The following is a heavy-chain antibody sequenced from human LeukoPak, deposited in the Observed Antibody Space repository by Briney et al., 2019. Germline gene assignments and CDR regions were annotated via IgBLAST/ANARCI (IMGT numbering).Heavy chain of an antibody. CDR3: ARAIPEDY. J-gene: IGHJ4*02. CDR1: GFTFSNYA. D-gene: IGHD2-2*02. CDR2: ISGNGGST. V-gene: IGHV3-23*01. Sequence: PGGSLRLSCAASGFTFSNYAMNWVRQAPGKGLEWVSAISGNGGSTYYADSVKGRFSISRDNVKNTLYLQMNSLRAEDTAVYYCARAIPEDYWGQGTLVTVSS.